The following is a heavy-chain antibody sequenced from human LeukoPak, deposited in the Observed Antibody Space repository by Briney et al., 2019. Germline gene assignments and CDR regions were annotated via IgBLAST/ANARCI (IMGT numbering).Heavy chain of an antibody. J-gene: IGHJ4*02. Sequence: PGGSLRLSCAASGFTFSSYEMNWVRQAPGKGLEWVSYISSTGSTIYYADSVKGRFTISRDNAKNSLYLQMNSLRAEDTAVCYCASDYYDRSQYWGQGTLVTVSS. CDR3: ASDYYDRSQY. CDR1: GFTFSSYE. V-gene: IGHV3-48*03. CDR2: ISSTGSTI. D-gene: IGHD3-22*01.